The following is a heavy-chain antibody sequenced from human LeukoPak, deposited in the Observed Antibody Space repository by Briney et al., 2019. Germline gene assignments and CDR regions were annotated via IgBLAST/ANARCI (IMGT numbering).Heavy chain of an antibody. D-gene: IGHD6-13*01. CDR1: GFTFSNFD. CDR2: ITGSVSST. V-gene: IGHV3-23*01. Sequence: PGGSLRLSCVVSGFTFSNFDMHWVRQAPGKGLEWVSSITGSVSSTYYADSVKGRFTISRDNSNNALYLQMNSLRAEGTAMYYCAKGHYTLMAAAAFPEYFQHWGQGTLVTVSP. CDR3: AKGHYTLMAAAAFPEYFQH. J-gene: IGHJ1*01.